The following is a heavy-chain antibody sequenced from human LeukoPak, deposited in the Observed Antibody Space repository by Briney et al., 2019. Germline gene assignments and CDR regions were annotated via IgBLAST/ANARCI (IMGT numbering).Heavy chain of an antibody. J-gene: IGHJ4*02. Sequence: GGSLRLSCATSGFNFSDSHMTWVRQAPGKGLQRVANINRDGTEKHFLDSVEGRFTISRDNAKKSLYLQMSSLRPQDTALYFCVRGDWYFESWGQGTLVTVSS. V-gene: IGHV3-7*04. D-gene: IGHD2-21*01. CDR1: GFNFSDSH. CDR2: INRDGTEK. CDR3: VRGDWYFES.